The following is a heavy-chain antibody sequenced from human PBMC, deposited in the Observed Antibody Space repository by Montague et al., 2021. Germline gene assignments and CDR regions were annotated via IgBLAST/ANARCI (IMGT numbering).Heavy chain of an antibody. Sequence: TLSLTCTVSGDSLSSVGYSWTWTSQHPGKRLEWIGYMNYRGNTYNNPSLKSRVTISGDTTKNHFSLRLTSVTAADTAVYYCARGRLATGDFDYWGQGTLYTLSS. D-gene: IGHD6-13*01. CDR1: GDSLSSVGYS. CDR2: MNYRGNT. CDR3: ARGRLATGDFDY. J-gene: IGHJ4*02. V-gene: IGHV4-31*03.